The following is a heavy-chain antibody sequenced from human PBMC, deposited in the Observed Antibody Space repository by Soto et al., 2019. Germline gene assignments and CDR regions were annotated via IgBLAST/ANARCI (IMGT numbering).Heavy chain of an antibody. D-gene: IGHD3-9*01. CDR3: ARETYGFYDNYAFEI. V-gene: IGHV1-3*01. CDR1: GYTFTSYG. Sequence: ASVKVSCKASGYTFTSYGISWVRQAPGQRLEWMGWINAGNGNTKYSQKFQGRVTITRDTSASTAYMELSSLRSEDTAVYYCARETYGFYDNYAFEIWGQGTMVTVSS. CDR2: INAGNGNT. J-gene: IGHJ3*02.